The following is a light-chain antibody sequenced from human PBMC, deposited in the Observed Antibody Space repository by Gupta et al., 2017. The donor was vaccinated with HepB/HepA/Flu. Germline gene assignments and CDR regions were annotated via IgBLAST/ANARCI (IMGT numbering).Light chain of an antibody. CDR3: QQYGSSRLT. CDR1: QSVSSSY. Sequence: EIVLPQSLVTLSLSPGERATLSCRASQSVSSSYLAWYQQKPGQAPRLLIYGASSRATGIPDRFSGSGSGTDFTLTISRLEPEDFAVYYCQQYGSSRLTFGGGTKVEIK. V-gene: IGKV3-20*01. CDR2: GAS. J-gene: IGKJ4*01.